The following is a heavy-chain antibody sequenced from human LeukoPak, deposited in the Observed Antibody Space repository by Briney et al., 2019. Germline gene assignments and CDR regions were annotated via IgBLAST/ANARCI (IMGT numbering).Heavy chain of an antibody. D-gene: IGHD3-3*01. V-gene: IGHV3-21*04. CDR1: GFTFSSYS. J-gene: IGHJ5*02. Sequence: GGSLRLSCAASGFTFSSYSMNWVRQAPGKGLEWVSSISSSSSYIYYADSVKGRFTISRDNAKNSLYLQMNSLRAEDTAVYYCASRITLFGDWFDPWGQGTLVTVSS. CDR2: ISSSSSYI. CDR3: ASRITLFGDWFDP.